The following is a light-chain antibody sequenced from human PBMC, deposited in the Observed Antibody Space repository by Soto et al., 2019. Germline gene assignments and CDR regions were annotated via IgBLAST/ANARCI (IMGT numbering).Light chain of an antibody. CDR1: QSVSNNY. J-gene: IGKJ1*01. CDR3: QQYGSSGT. V-gene: IGKV3-20*01. Sequence: EIVLTHSPATLSLSPCERATLSCSASQSVSNNYLAWYQQKPGQAPRLLIYGASNRATGIPDRFSGSGSGTDFTLTISRLEPEDFAVYYCQQYGSSGTFGQGTKVDIK. CDR2: GAS.